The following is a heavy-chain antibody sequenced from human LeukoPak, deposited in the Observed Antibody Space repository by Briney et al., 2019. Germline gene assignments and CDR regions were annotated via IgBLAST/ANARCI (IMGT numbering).Heavy chain of an antibody. CDR2: ISGSGGST. Sequence: GGSLRLSCAASGFTVSSNYMSWVRQAPGKGLEWVSAISGSGGSTYYADSVKGRFTISRGNPKNTLYLQMNSLRAEDTAVYYCAKDPPTGYSSSWDYWGQGTLVTVSS. J-gene: IGHJ4*02. CDR1: GFTVSSNY. V-gene: IGHV3-23*01. CDR3: AKDPPTGYSSSWDY. D-gene: IGHD6-13*01.